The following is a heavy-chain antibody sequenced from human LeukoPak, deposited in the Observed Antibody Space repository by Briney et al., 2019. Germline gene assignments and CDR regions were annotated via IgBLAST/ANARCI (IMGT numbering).Heavy chain of an antibody. J-gene: IGHJ6*03. D-gene: IGHD6-6*01. CDR1: GYSFTSYW. CDR2: IYPGDSDT. CDR3: ARLPVEIAARHYYYYYMDV. V-gene: IGHV5-51*01. Sequence: GEALKISFKGSGYSFTSYWIGWGRQMPGKGVGGMGIIYPGDSDTRYSPSFQGQVTISADKSISTAYLQWSSLEASATAMYYCARLPVEIAARHYYYYYMDVWGKATTVTVSS.